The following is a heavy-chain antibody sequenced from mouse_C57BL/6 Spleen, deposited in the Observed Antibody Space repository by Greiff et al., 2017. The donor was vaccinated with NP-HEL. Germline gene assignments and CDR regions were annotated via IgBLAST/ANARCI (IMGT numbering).Heavy chain of an antibody. CDR2: INPSSGYT. CDR1: GYTFTSYT. D-gene: IGHD2-3*01. CDR3: ARLDGYYYAMDY. V-gene: IGHV1-4*01. Sequence: QVQLQQSGAELARPGASVKMSCKASGYTFTSYTMHWVKQRPGQGLEWIGYINPSSGYTKYNQKFKDKATLTADKSSSTAYMQLSSLTSEDSAVYYCARLDGYYYAMDYWGQGTSVTVSS. J-gene: IGHJ4*01.